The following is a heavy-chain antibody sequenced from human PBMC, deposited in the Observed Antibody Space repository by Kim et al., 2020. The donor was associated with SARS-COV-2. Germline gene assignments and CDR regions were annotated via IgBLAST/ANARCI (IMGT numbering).Heavy chain of an antibody. Sequence: GGSLRLSCAASGVGFSDSPMHLVRQASGKGLEWVAHIRRKSENYATAYAASVTGRFTISRDDSENMVYLQMNNLKTEDTAMYYCTRQTSSCHDYWGQGTLVTVAS. D-gene: IGHD2-15*01. V-gene: IGHV3-73*01. CDR2: IRRKSENYAT. CDR3: TRQTSSCHDY. CDR1: GVGFSDSP. J-gene: IGHJ4*02.